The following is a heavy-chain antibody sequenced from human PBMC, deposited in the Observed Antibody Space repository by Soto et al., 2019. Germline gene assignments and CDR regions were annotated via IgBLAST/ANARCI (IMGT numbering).Heavy chain of an antibody. CDR3: ARGGINYYGSGSLYGMDV. CDR2: IIPIFGTA. CDR1: GGTFSSYA. Sequence: SVRVSYKASGGTFSSYAITWVRQAPGQGIEWMGGIIPIFGTANYAQKFQGRDTITADESTSTAYMELSSLRSEDPAVYYCARGGINYYGSGSLYGMDVWGQGTTVTVSS. J-gene: IGHJ6*02. V-gene: IGHV1-69*13. D-gene: IGHD3-10*01.